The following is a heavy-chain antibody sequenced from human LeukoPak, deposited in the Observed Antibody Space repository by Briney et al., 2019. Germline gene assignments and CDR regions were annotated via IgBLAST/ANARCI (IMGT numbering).Heavy chain of an antibody. V-gene: IGHV4-34*01. CDR2: INHSGST. CDR3: ARLAVAGTKRAYDY. CDR1: GGSFSGYY. Sequence: SETLSLTCAVYGGSFSGYYWSWIRQPPGKGLEWIGEINHSGSTNYNPSLRSRVTISVDTSKNQFSLKLSSVTAADTAVYYCARLAVAGTKRAYDYWGQGTLVTVSS. J-gene: IGHJ4*02. D-gene: IGHD6-19*01.